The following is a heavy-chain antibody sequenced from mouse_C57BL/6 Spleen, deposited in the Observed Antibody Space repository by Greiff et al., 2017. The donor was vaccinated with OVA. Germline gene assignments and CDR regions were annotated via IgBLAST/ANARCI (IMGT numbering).Heavy chain of an antibody. D-gene: IGHD2-1*01. CDR2: IDPSDSYT. CDR3: ARSGYYGNFSWFAY. J-gene: IGHJ3*01. CDR1: GYTFTSYW. V-gene: IGHV1-69*01. Sequence: VQGVESGAELVMPGASVKLSCKASGYTFTSYWMHWVKQRPGQGLEWIGEIDPSDSYTNYNQKFKGKSTLTVDKSSSTAYMQLSSLTSEDSAVYYCARSGYYGNFSWFAYWGQGTLVTVSA.